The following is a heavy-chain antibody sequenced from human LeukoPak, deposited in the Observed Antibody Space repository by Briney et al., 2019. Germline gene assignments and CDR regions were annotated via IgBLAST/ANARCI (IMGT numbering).Heavy chain of an antibody. V-gene: IGHV4-34*01. Sequence: SETLSLTCAVYVGSLSGYYWSWIRQPPGKGLEWVGEINHGGSTNYNPSLKSRVTMSVDTSKNQFSLKLSSVTAADTAVYCCARIGDGYDRPPDYWGQGTAVTVSS. CDR3: ARIGDGYDRPPDY. D-gene: IGHD5-24*01. CDR1: VGSLSGYY. J-gene: IGHJ4*01. CDR2: INHGGST.